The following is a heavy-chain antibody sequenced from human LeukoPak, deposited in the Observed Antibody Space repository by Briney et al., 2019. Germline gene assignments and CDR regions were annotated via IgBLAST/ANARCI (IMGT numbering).Heavy chain of an antibody. CDR1: GNSFTSYW. D-gene: IGHD5-18*01. CDR3: ARLTASVDTAMVYYFDY. Sequence: GESLKISCKGSGNSFTSYWIGWVRQMPGKGLEWMGIIYPGDSDTRYSPSFQGQVTIAADKSISTASLQWSSLKASDTAMYYCARLTASVDTAMVYYFDYWGQGTLVTVSS. V-gene: IGHV5-51*01. J-gene: IGHJ4*02. CDR2: IYPGDSDT.